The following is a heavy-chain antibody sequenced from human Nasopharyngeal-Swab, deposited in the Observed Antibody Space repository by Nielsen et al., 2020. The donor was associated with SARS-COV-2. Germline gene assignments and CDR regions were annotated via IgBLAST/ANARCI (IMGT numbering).Heavy chain of an antibody. CDR3: ARAERGRIVVVITSFYYYYMDV. V-gene: IGHV1-8*01. Sequence: ASVKVSCKASGYTFTSYDINWVRQATGQGLEWMGWMNPNSGNTGYAQKFQGRVTMTRNTSISTAYMELSSLRSEDTAVYHCARAERGRIVVVITSFYYYYMDVWGKGTTVTVSS. D-gene: IGHD3-22*01. CDR2: MNPNSGNT. CDR1: GYTFTSYD. J-gene: IGHJ6*03.